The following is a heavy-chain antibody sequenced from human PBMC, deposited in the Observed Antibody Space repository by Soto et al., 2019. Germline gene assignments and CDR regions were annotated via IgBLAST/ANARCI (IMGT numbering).Heavy chain of an antibody. CDR1: GFTFSSYA. CDR2: ISGSGGST. J-gene: IGHJ4*02. D-gene: IGHD3-3*01. CDR3: AKLPELTYDDFWSGYYHDY. Sequence: QPGGSLRLSCAASGFTFSSYAMSWVRQAPGKGLEWVSAISGSGGSTYYADSVKGRFTISRDNSKNTLYLQMNSLRAEDTAVYYCAKLPELTYDDFWSGYYHDYWGQGTLVTVSS. V-gene: IGHV3-23*01.